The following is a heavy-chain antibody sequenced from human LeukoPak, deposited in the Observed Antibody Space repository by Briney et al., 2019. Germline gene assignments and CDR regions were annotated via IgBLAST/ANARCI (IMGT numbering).Heavy chain of an antibody. V-gene: IGHV3-30*03. CDR3: VRGRGSYGWFDP. D-gene: IGHD3-10*01. CDR1: GFTFSSYG. J-gene: IGHJ5*02. Sequence: GSLRLSCAASGFTFSSYGMHWVRQAPGKGLEWVAVISYDGSNKYYADSVKGRFTISRDDAKNTVDLQMNSLRGEDTAVYYCVRGRGSYGWFDPWGQGTLVTVSS. CDR2: ISYDGSNK.